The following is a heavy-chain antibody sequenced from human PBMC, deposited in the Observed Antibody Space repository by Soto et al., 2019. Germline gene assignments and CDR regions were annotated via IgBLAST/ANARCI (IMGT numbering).Heavy chain of an antibody. CDR3: ARDWRQMSRGGFCDY. D-gene: IGHD3-16*01. Sequence: QVRLVQSGAEVKKPGSSVKLSCKDSGGNSNSYSIAWVRQAPGQGLQWLGTIVPLSGTPNHAQQFQARVTITADTSTNTAYFELSSLRSEDTAIYYCARDWRQMSRGGFCDYCCQGSLVTISS. CDR1: GGNSNSYS. V-gene: IGHV1-69*06. CDR2: IVPLSGTP. J-gene: IGHJ4*02.